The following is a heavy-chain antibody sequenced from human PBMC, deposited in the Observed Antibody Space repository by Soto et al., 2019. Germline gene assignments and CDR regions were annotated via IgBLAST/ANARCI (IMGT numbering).Heavy chain of an antibody. D-gene: IGHD5-18*01. J-gene: IGHJ4*02. CDR3: ARDPGHTAMVPGESDY. Sequence: PXGSLRLSCAASGFTFSSCPMHGVRQAPGKGLEWVAVISYDGSNKYYADSVKGRFTISRDNSKNTLYLQMNSLRAEDTAVYYCARDPGHTAMVPGESDYWGQGTLVTVSS. CDR2: ISYDGSNK. V-gene: IGHV3-30-3*01. CDR1: GFTFSSCP.